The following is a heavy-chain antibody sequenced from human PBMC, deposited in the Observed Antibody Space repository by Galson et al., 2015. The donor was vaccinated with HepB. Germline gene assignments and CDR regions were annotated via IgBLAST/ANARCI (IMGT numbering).Heavy chain of an antibody. CDR1: GHTLTSFG. J-gene: IGHJ6*02. V-gene: IGHV1-18*01. CDR2: ISASNGNT. CDR3: ASVGGPDSSNWRDNYSYYGIDV. Sequence: SVKVSCKASGHTLTSFGISWVRQAPGQGLEWMGWISASNGNTHYAQTFQGRLTLTTDTSTNTAYLDLGSLRSDDTAVYYCASVGGPDSSNWRDNYSYYGIDVWGQGTTVTVSS. D-gene: IGHD3-22*01.